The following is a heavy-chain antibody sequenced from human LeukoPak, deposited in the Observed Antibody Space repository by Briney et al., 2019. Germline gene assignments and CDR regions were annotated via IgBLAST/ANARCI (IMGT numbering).Heavy chain of an antibody. CDR3: ARDLDWGAYYLDY. Sequence: PGGSLRLSCAASGFTFSSYTMDWVRQAPGKGLEWIAHITSGSSSIYYADSVKGRFIVSRDNAKNSLYLQMNSLRAEDTAVYYCARDLDWGAYYLDYWGQGTLVTVSS. J-gene: IGHJ4*02. V-gene: IGHV3-48*01. CDR2: ITSGSSSI. CDR1: GFTFSSYT. D-gene: IGHD7-27*01.